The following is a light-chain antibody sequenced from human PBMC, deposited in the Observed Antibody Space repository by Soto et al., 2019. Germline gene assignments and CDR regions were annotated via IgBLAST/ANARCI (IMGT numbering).Light chain of an antibody. V-gene: IGKV3-20*01. J-gene: IGKJ1*01. CDR2: DAS. CDR1: QDIRSH. CDR3: QQYGTSPRT. Sequence: ENVLTQSPGTLSMSPGERVTLSCRASQDIRSHLAWYQQKPGQAPRLLIFDASSRATGIPDRFSGSGSRTDFTLSISRLEPEDFAVYYCQQYGTSPRTFGQGTRVEIK.